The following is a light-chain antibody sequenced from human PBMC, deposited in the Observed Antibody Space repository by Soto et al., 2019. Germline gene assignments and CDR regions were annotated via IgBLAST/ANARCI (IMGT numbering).Light chain of an antibody. CDR2: KAS. Sequence: DIQMTQSPSTLSASVGDRVTITCRASQSISSWLAWYQQKPGKAPKLLIYKASSLASGVPSRFSGSGSGTEFTLTISSLQPDDFASYYCQQYNCYPGTFGPGTEVAIK. J-gene: IGKJ1*01. CDR3: QQYNCYPGT. V-gene: IGKV1-5*03. CDR1: QSISSW.